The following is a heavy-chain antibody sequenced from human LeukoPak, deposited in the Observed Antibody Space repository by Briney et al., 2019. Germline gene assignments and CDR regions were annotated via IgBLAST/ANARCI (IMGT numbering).Heavy chain of an antibody. Sequence: KASETLSLTCAVYGGSFSGYYWSWIRQPPGKGLEWIGEINHSGSTNYNPSLKSRVTLSVDTSKNQFSLKLSSVTAADTAVYYCARAGYCSSTSCYFRFDPWGQGTLVTVSS. CDR2: INHSGST. CDR3: ARAGYCSSTSCYFRFDP. D-gene: IGHD2-2*01. J-gene: IGHJ5*02. CDR1: GGSFSGYY. V-gene: IGHV4-34*01.